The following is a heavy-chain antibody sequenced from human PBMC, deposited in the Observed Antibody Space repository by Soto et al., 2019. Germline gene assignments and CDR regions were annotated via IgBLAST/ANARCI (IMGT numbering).Heavy chain of an antibody. CDR1: GGSISSGGYY. CDR3: ARLIVAVAGTNWFDP. D-gene: IGHD6-19*01. J-gene: IGHJ5*02. Sequence: SETLSLTCTVSGGSISSGGYYWSWIRQHPGKGLEWIGYIYYSGNNYYNPSLRGRVTISVDTSKTQFSLNLNSLTAADTAVYYCARLIVAVAGTNWFDPWGQGTLVPVSS. V-gene: IGHV4-31*03. CDR2: IYYSGNN.